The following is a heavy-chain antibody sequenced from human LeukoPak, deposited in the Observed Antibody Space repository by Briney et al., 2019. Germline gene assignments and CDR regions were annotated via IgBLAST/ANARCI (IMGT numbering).Heavy chain of an antibody. CDR2: IYYSGST. CDR3: ASTDYYDSSGYHIGGDDAFDI. CDR1: GGSISSSSYY. V-gene: IGHV4-39*07. Sequence: KPSETLSLTCTVSGGSISSSSYYWGWIRQPPGKGLEWIGSIYYSGSTYYNPSLKSRVTISVDTSKNQFSLKLSSVTAADTAVYYCASTDYYDSSGYHIGGDDAFDIWGQGTMVTVSS. D-gene: IGHD3-22*01. J-gene: IGHJ3*02.